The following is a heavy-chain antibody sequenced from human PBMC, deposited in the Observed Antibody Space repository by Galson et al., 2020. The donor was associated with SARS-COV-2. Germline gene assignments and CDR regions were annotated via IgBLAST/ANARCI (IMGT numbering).Heavy chain of an antibody. CDR2: INPNNGGA. V-gene: IGHV1-2*04. Sequence: ASVKVSCKASGFPLNNYFIHWVRQAPGQGLEWMGWINPNNGGATYAQNFQDWLTMTSDTSISTVYLELRRLRINDTAVYYCARGGPGDYTGWVDPWGLGTPVIVSS. D-gene: IGHD4-17*01. J-gene: IGHJ5*02. CDR1: GFPLNNYF. CDR3: ARGGPGDYTGWVDP.